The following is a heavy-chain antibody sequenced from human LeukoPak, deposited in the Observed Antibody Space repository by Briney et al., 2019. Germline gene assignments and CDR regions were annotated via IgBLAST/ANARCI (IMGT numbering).Heavy chain of an antibody. D-gene: IGHD4-17*01. CDR3: VKDRFGDFSFDS. J-gene: IGHJ4*02. CDR1: GFTFSSYG. CDR2: ISYDGSNK. V-gene: IGHV3-30*18. Sequence: PGGSLRLSCAASGFTFSSYGMHWVRQAPGKGLEWVAFISYDGSNKYYADSVKGRFTISRDNSKNTLYLQMNSLRAEDTAVYYCVKDRFGDFSFDSWGQGTLVTVSS.